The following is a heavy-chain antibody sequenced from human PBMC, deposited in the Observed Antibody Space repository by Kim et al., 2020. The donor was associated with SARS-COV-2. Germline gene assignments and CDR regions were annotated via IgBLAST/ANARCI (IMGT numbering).Heavy chain of an antibody. D-gene: IGHD3-3*01. CDR3: ARSREEITIFGVVITPANY. Sequence: SVKVSGKASGGTFSSYAISWVRQAPGQGLEWMGGIIPIFGTANYAQKFQGRVTITADESTSTDYMELSSLRSEDTAVYYCARSREEITIFGVVITPANYWGQGTLVTFSS. J-gene: IGHJ4*02. CDR1: GGTFSSYA. CDR2: IIPIFGTA. V-gene: IGHV1-69*13.